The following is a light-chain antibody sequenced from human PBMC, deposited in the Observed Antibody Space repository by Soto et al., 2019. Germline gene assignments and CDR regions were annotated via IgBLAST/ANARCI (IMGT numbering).Light chain of an antibody. V-gene: IGKV3-20*01. Sequence: EIVLTQSPGTLSLSPGERATLSCRASQSFSSSFLAWYQQKPGQAPRLLIYGASSRATGIPDRFSGSGSGTDFILTISRLEPEDFAVYYCQQYGSSPYTFGQGTKLEIK. J-gene: IGKJ2*01. CDR1: QSFSSSF. CDR2: GAS. CDR3: QQYGSSPYT.